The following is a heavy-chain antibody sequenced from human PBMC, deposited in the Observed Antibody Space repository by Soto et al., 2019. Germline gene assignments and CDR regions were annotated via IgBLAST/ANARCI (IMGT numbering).Heavy chain of an antibody. CDR3: AKDIGSRWSEYFCY. J-gene: IGHJ4*02. V-gene: IGHV3-9*01. CDR1: GFTFENHA. CDR2: INWNSDKI. D-gene: IGHD6-13*01. Sequence: GGSLRLSCAASGFTFENHAMHWVRQVPGKGLEWVAGINWNSDKIGYADSVKGRFTIYRDSAKNSLYLQVNSLRPEDTALYFCAKDIGSRWSEYFCYWGQGTLVTVSS.